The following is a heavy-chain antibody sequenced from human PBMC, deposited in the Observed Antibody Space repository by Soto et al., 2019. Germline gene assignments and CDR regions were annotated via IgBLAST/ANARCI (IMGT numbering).Heavy chain of an antibody. Sequence: QVQLVQSGGEVKKPGASVKVSCKASGYTFTNYGISWVRQAPGQGLEWMGWINVYNGNTKYAQKVQGRVTMTTDTSTSTAYMELSSRRSDDTAVYYCARGVGSGSYYNQYNWFDPWGQGTLVTVSS. V-gene: IGHV1-18*01. CDR2: INVYNGNT. D-gene: IGHD3-10*01. CDR1: GYTFTNYG. CDR3: ARGVGSGSYYNQYNWFDP. J-gene: IGHJ5*02.